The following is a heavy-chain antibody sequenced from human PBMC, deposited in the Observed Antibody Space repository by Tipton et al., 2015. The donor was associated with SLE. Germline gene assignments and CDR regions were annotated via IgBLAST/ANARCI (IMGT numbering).Heavy chain of an antibody. CDR2: ISSSGSTI. J-gene: IGHJ4*02. V-gene: IGHV3-48*03. CDR1: GFTFSSYE. D-gene: IGHD4-17*01. Sequence: GSLRLSCAASGFTFSSYEMNWVRQAPGKGLEWVSYISSSGSTIYYADSVKGRFTISRDNAKNSLYLQMNSLRAEDTAVYYCARSPTVTTWGYFDYWGQGTLVTVSS. CDR3: ARSPTVTTWGYFDY.